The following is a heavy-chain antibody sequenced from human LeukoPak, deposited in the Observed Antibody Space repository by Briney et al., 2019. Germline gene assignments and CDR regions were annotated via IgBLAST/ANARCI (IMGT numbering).Heavy chain of an antibody. Sequence: KPSETLSLTCTVSGGSISTYYWSWIRQPPGKGLEWIGYIYYSGSTNYNPSLKSRVTISVDTSKNQFSLKLSSVTAADTAVYYCARSLGYFDPWGQGTLVTVSS. D-gene: IGHD6-13*01. J-gene: IGHJ5*02. V-gene: IGHV4-59*01. CDR2: IYYSGST. CDR3: ARSLGYFDP. CDR1: GGSISTYY.